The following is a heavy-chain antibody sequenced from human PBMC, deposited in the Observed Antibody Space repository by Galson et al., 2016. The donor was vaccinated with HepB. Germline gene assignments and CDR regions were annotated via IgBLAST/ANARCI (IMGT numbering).Heavy chain of an antibody. V-gene: IGHV3-23*01. Sequence: LRLSCAASGFTFRGYAMSWVRQAPGKGLEWLSAITAAGGVTYYADSVKGRFTIARDNSKNTLYLEMSSLRVEDTAVYYCAKDLQVSPLWFGELFPDDWGQGTLVAVSS. CDR2: ITAAGGVT. CDR1: GFTFRGYA. CDR3: AKDLQVSPLWFGELFPDD. J-gene: IGHJ4*02. D-gene: IGHD3-10*01.